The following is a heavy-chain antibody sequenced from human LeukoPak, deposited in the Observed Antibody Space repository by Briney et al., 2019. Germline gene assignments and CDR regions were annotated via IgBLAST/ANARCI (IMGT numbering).Heavy chain of an antibody. CDR1: GFTFSSDG. CDR2: ISYDGSDK. CDR3: AKNAHYQGYSYGGIDY. Sequence: PGRSLRLSCAASGFTFSSDGMHWVRQAPGKGLEWVAVISYDGSDKYSADSVKGRFTISRDNSKNTLYLQMNSLRAEDTAVYYCAKNAHYQGYSYGGIDYWGQGTLVTVSS. V-gene: IGHV3-30*18. J-gene: IGHJ4*02. D-gene: IGHD5-18*01.